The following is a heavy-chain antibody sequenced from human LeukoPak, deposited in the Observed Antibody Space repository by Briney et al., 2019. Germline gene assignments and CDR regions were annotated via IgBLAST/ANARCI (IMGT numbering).Heavy chain of an antibody. Sequence: GGSLRLSCAASGFTFSSYAMHWVRQAPGKGLEWVAVISYDGSNKYYADSVKGRFTISRDNAKNSLYLQMNSLRAEDTAVYYCARSQTYYDILTGYYPTGTVDYWGQGTLVTVSS. CDR1: GFTFSSYA. CDR2: ISYDGSNK. J-gene: IGHJ4*02. D-gene: IGHD3-9*01. CDR3: ARSQTYYDILTGYYPTGTVDY. V-gene: IGHV3-30-3*01.